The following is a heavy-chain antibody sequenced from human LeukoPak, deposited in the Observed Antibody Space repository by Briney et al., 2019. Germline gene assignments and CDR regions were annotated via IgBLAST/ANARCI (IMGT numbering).Heavy chain of an antibody. Sequence: GGSLRLSCAASGFTFSSYAMSWVRQAPGKGLEWVSAISGSGGSTYYADPVKGRFTISRDNSKNTLYLQMSSLRAEDTAVYYCVKLVADTTNNHFDCWGQGALVTVSS. V-gene: IGHV3-23*01. CDR3: VKLVADTTNNHFDC. J-gene: IGHJ4*02. CDR2: ISGSGGST. D-gene: IGHD1-26*01. CDR1: GFTFSSYA.